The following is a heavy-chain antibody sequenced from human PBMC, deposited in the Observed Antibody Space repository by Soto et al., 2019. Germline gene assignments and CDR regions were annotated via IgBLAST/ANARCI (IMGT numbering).Heavy chain of an antibody. V-gene: IGHV3-23*01. Sequence: GGSLRLSCAASGFTFSSYAMSWVRQAPGKGLEWVSAISGSGGSTYYADSVKGRFTISRDNSKNTPYLQMNSLRAEDTAVYYCAKDPGALSYYYDSSVPDAFDIWGQGTMVTVSS. D-gene: IGHD3-22*01. CDR2: ISGSGGST. J-gene: IGHJ3*02. CDR3: AKDPGALSYYYDSSVPDAFDI. CDR1: GFTFSSYA.